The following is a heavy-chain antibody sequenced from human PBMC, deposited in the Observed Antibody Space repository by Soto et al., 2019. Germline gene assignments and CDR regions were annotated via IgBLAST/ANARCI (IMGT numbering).Heavy chain of an antibody. V-gene: IGHV1-46*01. CDR1: GYKFTTYF. D-gene: IGHD2-15*01. J-gene: IGHJ1*01. CDR2: IHLSGYT. CDR3: LRGYCTTSLCSGYFQF. Sequence: QVQLVQSGAELKKPGASVNVACKASGYKFTTYFIHWVRQAPGQGLEWMGMIHLSGYTGYAQKFRGGVNMPLDPPTTTAYMLLSNVTSEDMSVFFSLRGYCTTSLCSGYFQFWGQGTQVTVSS.